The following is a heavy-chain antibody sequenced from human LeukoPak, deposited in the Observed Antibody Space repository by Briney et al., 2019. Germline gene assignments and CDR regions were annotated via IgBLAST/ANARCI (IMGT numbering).Heavy chain of an antibody. CDR1: GLTFSNYG. V-gene: IGHV3-30*03. CDR3: ASGDPLSTIFDY. D-gene: IGHD2-2*01. Sequence: GGSLRLSCAASGLTFSNYGMHWVRQAPGKGLEWVAVISYDGSNKYYADSVKGRFTISRDNSKNTLYLQMNSLRAEDTAVYYCASGDPLSTIFDYWGQGTLVTVSS. J-gene: IGHJ4*02. CDR2: ISYDGSNK.